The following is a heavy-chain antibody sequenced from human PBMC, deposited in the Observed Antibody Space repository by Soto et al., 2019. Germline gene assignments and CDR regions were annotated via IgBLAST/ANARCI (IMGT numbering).Heavy chain of an antibody. CDR3: ARVPPPTAMVNYYYGMDV. CDR2: INPNSGGT. Sequence: GASVKVSCKASGYAFTGYYMHWVRQAPGQGLEWMGWINPNSGGTNYAQKFQGWVTMTRDTSISTAYMELSRLRSDDTAVYYCARVPPPTAMVNYYYGMDVWGQGTTVTVSS. D-gene: IGHD5-18*01. CDR1: GYAFTGYY. V-gene: IGHV1-2*04. J-gene: IGHJ6*02.